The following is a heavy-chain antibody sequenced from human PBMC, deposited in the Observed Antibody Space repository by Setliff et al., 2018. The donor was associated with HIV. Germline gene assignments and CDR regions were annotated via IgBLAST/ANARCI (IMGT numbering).Heavy chain of an antibody. Sequence: SETLSLTCKVSGAPISSYYWNWIRQPPGRGLEWIGYIYNSGYSNSKPSLKSRVTISLDTSKNQFSLKLSSVTAADTAVYYCARGDGYRANDAYYDTGMDVWGQGITVTVSS. V-gene: IGHV4-59*01. D-gene: IGHD5-12*01. CDR2: IYNSGYS. J-gene: IGHJ6*02. CDR3: ARGDGYRANDAYYDTGMDV. CDR1: GAPISSYY.